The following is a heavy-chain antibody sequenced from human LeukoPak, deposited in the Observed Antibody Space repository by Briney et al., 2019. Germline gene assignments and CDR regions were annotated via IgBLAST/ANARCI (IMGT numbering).Heavy chain of an antibody. J-gene: IGHJ4*02. V-gene: IGHV4-34*01. CDR1: GGSFSGYY. Sequence: SETLSLTCAVYGGSFSGYYWSWIRQPPGKGLEWIGEINHSGSTNYNPSLKSRVTVSVDTSKNQFSLKLSSVTAADTAVYYCARGRLGIMDWGQGALVTVSS. CDR3: ARGRLGIMD. CDR2: INHSGST. D-gene: IGHD6-19*01.